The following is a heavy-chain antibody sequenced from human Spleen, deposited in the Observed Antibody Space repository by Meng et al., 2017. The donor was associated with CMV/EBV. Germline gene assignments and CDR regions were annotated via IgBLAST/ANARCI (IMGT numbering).Heavy chain of an antibody. Sequence: GESLKISCAASGFTFSSYGMHWVRQAPGKGLEWVAFIRYDGSNKYYADSVKGRFTISRDNAKNMLYLQMSSLRADDTAVYYCARVLPIYDFWSGYFDYWGQGTLVTVSS. CDR3: ARVLPIYDFWSGYFDY. CDR2: IRYDGSNK. CDR1: GFTFSSYG. D-gene: IGHD3-3*01. J-gene: IGHJ4*02. V-gene: IGHV3-30*02.